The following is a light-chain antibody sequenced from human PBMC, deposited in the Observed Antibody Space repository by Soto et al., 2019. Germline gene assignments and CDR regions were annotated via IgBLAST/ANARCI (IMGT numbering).Light chain of an antibody. Sequence: EIVMTQSPSTLSVSPGERATVSCRASQSVSTNLAWYQQKPGQAPRLLIYVASTWATGIPARFSGRGSGTEFTLTISSLQSEDFAVYYCQQYNNWPYTFGQGTKLEIK. V-gene: IGKV3-15*01. J-gene: IGKJ2*01. CDR1: QSVSTN. CDR3: QQYNNWPYT. CDR2: VAS.